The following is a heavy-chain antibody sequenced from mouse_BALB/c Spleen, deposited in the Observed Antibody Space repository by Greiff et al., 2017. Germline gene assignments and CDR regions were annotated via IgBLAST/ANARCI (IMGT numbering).Heavy chain of an antibody. V-gene: IGHV14-3*02. CDR3: ARIHGNYVGAIDY. CDR2: IDPANGNT. Sequence: VQLQQSGAELVKPGASVKLSCTASGFNIKDTYMHWVKQRPEQGLEWIGRIDPANGNTKYDPKFQGMATISADTSSNTSYLPLSSLTSEDTAVYYCARIHGNYVGAIDYWGQGTAVTASS. D-gene: IGHD2-1*01. CDR1: GFNIKDTY. J-gene: IGHJ4*01.